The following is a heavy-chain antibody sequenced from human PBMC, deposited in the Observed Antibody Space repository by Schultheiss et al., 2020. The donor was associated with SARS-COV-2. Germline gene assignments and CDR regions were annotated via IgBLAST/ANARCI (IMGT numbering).Heavy chain of an antibody. CDR3: ASRVLLWFGGNYYYYGMDV. V-gene: IGHV4-4*02. CDR1: GGSISSSNW. CDR2: IYHSGST. J-gene: IGHJ6*02. D-gene: IGHD3-10*01. Sequence: SETLSLTCAVSGGSISSSNWWSWVRQPPGKGLEWIGEIYHSGSTNYNPSLKSRVTISVDKSTNQFSLKLSSVTAADTAVYYCASRVLLWFGGNYYYYGMDVWGQGTTVTVSS.